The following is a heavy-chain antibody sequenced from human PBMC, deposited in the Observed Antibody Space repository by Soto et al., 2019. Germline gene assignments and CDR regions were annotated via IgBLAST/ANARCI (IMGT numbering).Heavy chain of an antibody. V-gene: IGHV4-59*01. D-gene: IGHD2-2*02. J-gene: IGHJ5*02. CDR1: GGSISSYY. CDR2: IYYSGST. CDR3: ARALHCSSTSCYIRGGPYNWFDP. Sequence: SETLSLTCTVSGGSISSYYWSWIRQPPGKGLEWIGYIYYSGSTNYNPSLKSRVTISVDTSKNQFSLKLSSVTAADTAVYYCARALHCSSTSCYIRGGPYNWFDPWGQGTLVTVS.